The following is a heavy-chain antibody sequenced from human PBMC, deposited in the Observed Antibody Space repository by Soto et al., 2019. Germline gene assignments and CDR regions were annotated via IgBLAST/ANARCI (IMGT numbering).Heavy chain of an antibody. J-gene: IGHJ5*02. V-gene: IGHV4-30-4*01. CDR2: IYYSGST. CDR3: ARVTRQCIGTSCYAGWFDP. D-gene: IGHD2-2*01. Sequence: QVQLQESGPGLVKPSQTLSLTCTVSGGSISSGDYYWSWIRQPPGKGLECIGYIYYSGSTYYKPSLEGRVAIAVDMHKNQFSLKLSSVTAADTAVYYCARVTRQCIGTSCYAGWFDPWGQGTLVTVSS. CDR1: GGSISSGDYY.